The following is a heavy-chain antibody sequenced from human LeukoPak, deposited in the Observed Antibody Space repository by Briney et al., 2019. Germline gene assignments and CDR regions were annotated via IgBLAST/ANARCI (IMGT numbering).Heavy chain of an antibody. CDR1: GFTFSRYG. D-gene: IGHD1-26*01. Sequence: GGSLRLSCAASGFTFSRYGMHWVRQAPGKGLEWVAVIWDDGSNKYYADSVKGRCTISRDNSKNTLYLEMNSLRVEDTAVYYCAKPPEVGATVGYFDYWGQGTLVTVSS. CDR3: AKPPEVGATVGYFDY. J-gene: IGHJ4*02. CDR2: IWDDGSNK. V-gene: IGHV3-33*06.